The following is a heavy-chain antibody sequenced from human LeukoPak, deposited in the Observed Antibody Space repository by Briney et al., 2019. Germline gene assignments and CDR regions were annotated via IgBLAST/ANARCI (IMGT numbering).Heavy chain of an antibody. D-gene: IGHD3-22*01. Sequence: GGSLRLSCAASGFTVSSNYMTWVRQAPGKGLEWVSLIYSGGSTYYADSVKGRFTISRDNSKNTLYLQMNSLRAEDTAVYYCAKETYDSSGPQSWGQGTLVTVSS. CDR1: GFTVSSNY. CDR3: AKETYDSSGPQS. CDR2: IYSGGST. J-gene: IGHJ5*02. V-gene: IGHV3-53*01.